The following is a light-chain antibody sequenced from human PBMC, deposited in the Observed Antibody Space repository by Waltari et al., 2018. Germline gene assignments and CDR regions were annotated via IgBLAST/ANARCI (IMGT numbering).Light chain of an antibody. J-gene: IGLJ3*02. V-gene: IGLV2-23*02. Sequence: QSALTQPASVSGSPGPSITISCTGTSSDVGTYNLVSWYQQHPGKAPKFMIYEVSKRPSGVSNRFSGSKSGNTASLTISGIQAEDEAAYYCCSYAGSSTWVFGGGTKLTVL. CDR1: SSDVGTYNL. CDR3: CSYAGSSTWV. CDR2: EVS.